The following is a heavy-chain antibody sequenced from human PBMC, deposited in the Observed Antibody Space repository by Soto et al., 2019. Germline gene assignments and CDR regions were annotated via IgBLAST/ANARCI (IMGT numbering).Heavy chain of an antibody. CDR2: INHSGST. V-gene: IGHV4-34*01. CDR3: ASCFVRDTSYYFDS. D-gene: IGHD2-8*01. Sequence: PSETLSLTCAVYGGSFSGYYWSWIRQPPGKGLEWIGEINHSGSTNYNPSLKSRVTISVDTSKNQFSLKLSSVTAADTAVYYCASCFVRDTSYYFDSRGQGTLVPVSS. J-gene: IGHJ4*02. CDR1: GGSFSGYY.